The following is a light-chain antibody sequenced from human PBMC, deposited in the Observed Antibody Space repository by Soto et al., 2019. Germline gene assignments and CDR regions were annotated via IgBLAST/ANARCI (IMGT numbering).Light chain of an antibody. Sequence: QSALTQPPSASGSPGQSVTISCTGTSSDVSGYNYVSWYQQHPGKVPKLMIYEVSKRPSGVPDRFSGSKSGNTASLTVSGLQAEDEADYYCSSYAGSNNLGVFGTGTKVTVL. J-gene: IGLJ1*01. V-gene: IGLV2-8*01. CDR3: SSYAGSNNLGV. CDR1: SSDVSGYNY. CDR2: EVS.